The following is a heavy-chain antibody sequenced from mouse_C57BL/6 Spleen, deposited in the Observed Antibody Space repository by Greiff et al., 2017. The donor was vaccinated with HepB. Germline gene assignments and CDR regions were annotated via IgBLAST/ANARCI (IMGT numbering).Heavy chain of an antibody. CDR1: GYTFTDYE. CDR2: IDPETGGT. Sequence: VQLQQSGAELVRPGASVTLSCKASGYTFTDYEMHWVKQTPVHGLEWIGAIDPETGGTAYNQKFKGKAILTADKSSSTAYMELRSLTSEDSAVYYCTRWSSHYYGSSSWFAYWGQGTLVTVSA. D-gene: IGHD1-1*01. CDR3: TRWSSHYYGSSSWFAY. V-gene: IGHV1-15*01. J-gene: IGHJ3*01.